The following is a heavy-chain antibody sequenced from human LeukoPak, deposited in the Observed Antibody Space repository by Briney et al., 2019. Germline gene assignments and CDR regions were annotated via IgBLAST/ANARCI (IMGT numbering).Heavy chain of an antibody. Sequence: GESLKITCKGSGYSFTSYWIGWVRPMPGKGLEWMGIIYPGDSDTRYSPSFQGQVTISADKSISTAYLQWSSLKASDTAMYYCARGVDCSSTSCYCNWFDPWGQGTLVTVSS. V-gene: IGHV5-51*01. D-gene: IGHD2-2*01. CDR3: ARGVDCSSTSCYCNWFDP. CDR1: GYSFTSYW. CDR2: IYPGDSDT. J-gene: IGHJ5*02.